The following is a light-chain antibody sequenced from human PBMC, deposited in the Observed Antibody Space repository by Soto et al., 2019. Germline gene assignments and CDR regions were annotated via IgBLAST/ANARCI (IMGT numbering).Light chain of an antibody. J-gene: IGKJ2*01. V-gene: IGKV3-15*01. CDR2: GAS. Sequence: EIVMTQSPATLSVSPGERATLSCRASQSVSSNLAWYQQKPGQAPRLLIYGASTRATGIPARFSGSRSGTEFTPTISSLQSEDFAVYYCQPYNNWPYTFGQGTKLEIK. CDR1: QSVSSN. CDR3: QPYNNWPYT.